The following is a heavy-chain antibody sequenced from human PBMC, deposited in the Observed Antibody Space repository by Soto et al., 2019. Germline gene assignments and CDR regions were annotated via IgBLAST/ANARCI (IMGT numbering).Heavy chain of an antibody. D-gene: IGHD3-22*01. V-gene: IGHV3-64*01. CDR3: SRDPASSGYSYFHS. CDR2: ISSYGGST. Sequence: EVQLVESGGGLVQPGGSLRLSCAASGFTFSSYAMHWVRQAPGKGLEYVSAISSYGGSTYYANSVNGTFTISRDNSETTLYLQMGSLRAEVLAVYYCSRDPASSGYSYFHSWGHATLVTVSS. CDR1: GFTFSSYA. J-gene: IGHJ4*01.